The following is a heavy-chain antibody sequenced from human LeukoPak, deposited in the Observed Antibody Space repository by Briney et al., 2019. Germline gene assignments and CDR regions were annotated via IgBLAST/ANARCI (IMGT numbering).Heavy chain of an antibody. CDR2: IYYSGST. CDR3: ARDLYSSSWYSPLGY. V-gene: IGHV4-39*07. D-gene: IGHD6-13*01. J-gene: IGHJ4*02. CDR1: GGSISSSSYY. Sequence: SETLSLTCTVSGGSISSSSYYWGWIRQPPGKGLEWIGSIYYSGSTYYNPSLKSRVTISVDTSKNQFSLKLSSVTAADTAVYYCARDLYSSSWYSPLGYWGQGTLVTVSS.